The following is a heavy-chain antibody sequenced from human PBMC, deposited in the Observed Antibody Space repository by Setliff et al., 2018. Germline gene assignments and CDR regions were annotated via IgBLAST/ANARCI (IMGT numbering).Heavy chain of an antibody. J-gene: IGHJ4*02. V-gene: IGHV1-46*01. CDR2: INLGGGST. CDR3: ARDTRGYSSSSGVDY. D-gene: IGHD6-6*01. Sequence: ASVKVSCKASGYTFTSYYVHWVRQAPGQGLEWMGLINLGGGSTNYAQKFQGRVTMTRDTSTSTVYMELSSLRSEDTAVYYCARDTRGYSSSSGVDYWGQGTLVTVSS. CDR1: GYTFTSYY.